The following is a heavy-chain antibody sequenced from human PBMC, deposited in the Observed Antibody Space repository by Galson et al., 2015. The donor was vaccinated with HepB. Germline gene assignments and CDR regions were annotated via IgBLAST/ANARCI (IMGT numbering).Heavy chain of an antibody. D-gene: IGHD3-16*01. V-gene: IGHV3-30-3*01. J-gene: IGHJ6*03. Sequence: SLRLSCAASGFTFSSYSIHWVRQSPGKGLEWVAVISYDGNNKYYADSVKGRFTISRDTSKKTMYLQMNSLRVEDTGVYYCARDKGWGYYYMEVWGKGTTVIVSS. CDR3: ARDKGWGYYYMEV. CDR2: ISYDGNNK. CDR1: GFTFSSYS.